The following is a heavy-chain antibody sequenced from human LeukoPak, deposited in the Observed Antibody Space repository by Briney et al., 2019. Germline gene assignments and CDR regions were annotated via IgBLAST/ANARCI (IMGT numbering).Heavy chain of an antibody. V-gene: IGHV3-23*01. J-gene: IGHJ4*02. CDR1: GFTFSSYA. D-gene: IGHD3-3*01. CDR3: ARDQYYDFWSGYSH. Sequence: GGSLRLSCAASGFTFSSYAMGWVRQAPGKGLEWVSSISALGGTTSYAGSVKGRFTVSRDNSKNTVYLQMNSLRAEDTAVYYCARDQYYDFWSGYSHWGQGTLVTVSS. CDR2: ISALGGTT.